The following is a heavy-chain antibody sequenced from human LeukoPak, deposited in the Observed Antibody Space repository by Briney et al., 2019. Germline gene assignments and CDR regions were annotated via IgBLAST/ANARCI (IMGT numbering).Heavy chain of an antibody. D-gene: IGHD3-16*01. CDR3: ARGGVWPQDY. Sequence: GGSLRLSCEASGFTFSNYWMIWVRQAPGKGLEWVANIKKDGSEKYYVDSVKGRFTIPRDNAKNSLYLQMNSLRAEDTAVYYCARGGVWPQDYWGQGTLVTVSS. CDR1: GFTFSNYW. J-gene: IGHJ4*02. V-gene: IGHV3-7*05. CDR2: IKKDGSEK.